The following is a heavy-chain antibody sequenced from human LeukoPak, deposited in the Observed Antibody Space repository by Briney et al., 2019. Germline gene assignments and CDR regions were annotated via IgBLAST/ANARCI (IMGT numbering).Heavy chain of an antibody. CDR2: IIPIFGTA. J-gene: IGHJ4*02. Sequence: GSSVKVSCKASGGTFSSYAISWVRQPPGQGLDWMGGIIPIFGTANYAQKFQGRVTITTDESTSTAYMELSSLRSEDTAVYYCARQGREVPFDYWGQGTLVTVSS. CDR1: GGTFSSYA. D-gene: IGHD1-26*01. V-gene: IGHV1-69*05. CDR3: ARQGREVPFDY.